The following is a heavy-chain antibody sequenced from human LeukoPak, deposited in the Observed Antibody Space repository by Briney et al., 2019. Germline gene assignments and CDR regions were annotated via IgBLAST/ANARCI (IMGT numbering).Heavy chain of an antibody. J-gene: IGHJ4*02. Sequence: SETLSLTCTVSGGSISSSSYYWGWIRQPPGKGLEWIGSIYYSGSTYYNPSLKSRVTISVDTSKNQFSLKLSSVTAADTAVYYCARHGWIAAPIDHWGQGTLVTVSS. D-gene: IGHD6-13*01. CDR3: ARHGWIAAPIDH. CDR2: IYYSGST. CDR1: GGSISSSSYY. V-gene: IGHV4-39*01.